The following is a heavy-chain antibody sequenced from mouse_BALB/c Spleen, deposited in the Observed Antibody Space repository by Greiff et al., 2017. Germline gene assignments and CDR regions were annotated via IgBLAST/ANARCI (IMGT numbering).Heavy chain of an antibody. CDR2: ISSGGGST. CDR3: ARRGYDREFAY. J-gene: IGHJ3*01. CDR1: GFAFSSYD. V-gene: IGHV5-12-1*01. D-gene: IGHD2-2*01. Sequence: DVKLVESGGGLVKPGGSLKLSCAASGFAFSSYDMSWVRQTPEKRLEWVAYISSGGGSTYYPDTVKGRFTISRDNAKNTLYLQMSSLKSEDTAMYYCARRGYDREFAYWGQGTLVTVSA.